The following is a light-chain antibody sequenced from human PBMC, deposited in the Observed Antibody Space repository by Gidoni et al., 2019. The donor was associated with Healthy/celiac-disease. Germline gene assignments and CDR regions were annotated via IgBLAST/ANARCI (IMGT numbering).Light chain of an antibody. J-gene: IGKJ1*01. Sequence: EIVLTQSPGTLSLSPGERATLSCRASQSVSSSYLAWYKQKPGQAPRLLIYGASSRATGIPDRFSGSGSGTAFTLTISRLEPEDFAVYYCQQYGSLFGQGTKVEIK. CDR3: QQYGSL. CDR2: GAS. CDR1: QSVSSSY. V-gene: IGKV3-20*01.